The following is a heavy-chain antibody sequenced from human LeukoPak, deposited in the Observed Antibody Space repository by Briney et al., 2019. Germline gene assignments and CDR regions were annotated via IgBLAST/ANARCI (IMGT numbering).Heavy chain of an antibody. D-gene: IGHD3-22*01. V-gene: IGHV4-61*01. CDR3: ARANGSSGYSWIYYYYGMDV. CDR1: GGSVSSGSYY. J-gene: IGHJ6*02. CDR2: IYYSGST. Sequence: PSETLSLTCTVSGGSVSSGSYYWSWIRQPPGKGLEWIGYIYYSGSTNYNPSLKSRVTISVDTSKNQFSLKLSSVTAADTAVYYCARANGSSGYSWIYYYYGMDVWGQGTTVTVSS.